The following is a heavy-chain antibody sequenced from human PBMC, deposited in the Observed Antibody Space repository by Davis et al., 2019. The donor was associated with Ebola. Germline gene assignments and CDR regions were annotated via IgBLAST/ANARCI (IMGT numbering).Heavy chain of an antibody. CDR3: ARGEHCSSTSCFMYYYYGMDV. V-gene: IGHV4-30-4*01. CDR1: GGSISNGDYY. CDR2: IYYSGST. J-gene: IGHJ6*02. Sequence: MPSETLSLTCTVSGGSISNGDYYWSWIRQPPGKGLEWIGYIYYSGSTYYNPSLKSRVTISVDTSKNQFSLKLSSVTAADTAVYYCARGEHCSSTSCFMYYYYGMDVWGQGTTVTVSS. D-gene: IGHD2-2*01.